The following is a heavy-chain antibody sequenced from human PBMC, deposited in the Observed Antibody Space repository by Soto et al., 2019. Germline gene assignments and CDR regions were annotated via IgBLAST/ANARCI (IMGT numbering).Heavy chain of an antibody. CDR3: ARGFGSSSWPYYFDY. Sequence: ASVKVSCKASGYTFTSYAMHWVRQAPGQRLEWMGWINAGNGNTKYSQKFQGRVTITRDTSASTAYMELSSLRSEDTAVYYCARGFGSSSWPYYFDYWGQGTLVTVSS. V-gene: IGHV1-3*01. CDR2: INAGNGNT. CDR1: GYTFTSYA. J-gene: IGHJ4*02. D-gene: IGHD6-13*01.